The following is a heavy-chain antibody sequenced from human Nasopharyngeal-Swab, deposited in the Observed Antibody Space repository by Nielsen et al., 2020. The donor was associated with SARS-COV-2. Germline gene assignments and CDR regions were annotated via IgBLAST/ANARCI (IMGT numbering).Heavy chain of an antibody. J-gene: IGHJ4*02. CDR3: ARETLGLGIVVGDY. D-gene: IGHD3-22*01. Sequence: LRLSCTVSGGSISSGGYYWSWIRQHPGKGLEWIGYIYYSGSTYYNPSLKSRVTISVDTSKNQFSLKLSSVTAADTAVYYCARETLGLGIVVGDYWGQGTLVTVSS. V-gene: IGHV4-31*03. CDR1: GGSISSGGYY. CDR2: IYYSGST.